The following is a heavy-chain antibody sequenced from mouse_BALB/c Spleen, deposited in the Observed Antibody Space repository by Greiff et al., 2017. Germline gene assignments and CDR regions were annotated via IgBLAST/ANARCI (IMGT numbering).Heavy chain of an antibody. D-gene: IGHD2-10*01. Sequence: EVKVVESGGGLVKPGGSLKLSCAASGFTFSDYYMYWVRQTPEKRLEWVATISDGGSYTYYPDSVKGRFTISRDNAKNNLYLQMSSLKSEDTAMYYCARDAYYGNRYAMDYWGQGTSVTVSS. CDR1: GFTFSDYY. CDR2: ISDGGSYT. J-gene: IGHJ4*01. V-gene: IGHV5-4*02. CDR3: ARDAYYGNRYAMDY.